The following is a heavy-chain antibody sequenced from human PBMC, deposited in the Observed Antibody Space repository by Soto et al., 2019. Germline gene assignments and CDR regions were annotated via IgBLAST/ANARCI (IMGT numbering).Heavy chain of an antibody. J-gene: IGHJ4*02. CDR1: GFTFSGYG. D-gene: IGHD3-10*01. V-gene: IGHV3-33*01. Sequence: GGSLRLSCAATGFTFSGYGMHWVRQAPGKGLEWVAVVRHDGSNIHYADFVKGRFTISRDNSKNTLDLQMNSLRAEDTAVYYCVRDGGGSRPVYGFFDYWGQGNLVTVSS. CDR3: VRDGGGSRPVYGFFDY. CDR2: VRHDGSNI.